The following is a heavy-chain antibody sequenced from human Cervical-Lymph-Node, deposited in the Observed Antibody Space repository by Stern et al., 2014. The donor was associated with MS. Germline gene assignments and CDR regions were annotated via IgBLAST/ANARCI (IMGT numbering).Heavy chain of an antibody. CDR3: SRRAWGFDSSGYYFGGFDI. CDR1: GFTFSDFT. Sequence: EVQLLESGGGLVKPGGSLRLSCAASGFTFSDFTMNWVRQVPGKGLEWVASISRNSTYVYYAYSLKARFTISRDNVKNSVSLQMHSLRAEDTAVYYCSRRAWGFDSSGYYFGGFDIWGQGTVVTVSS. CDR2: ISRNSTYV. J-gene: IGHJ3*02. V-gene: IGHV3-21*01. D-gene: IGHD3-22*01.